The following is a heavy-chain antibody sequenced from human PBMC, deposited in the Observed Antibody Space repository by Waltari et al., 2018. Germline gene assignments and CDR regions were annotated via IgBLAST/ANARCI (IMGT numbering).Heavy chain of an antibody. CDR1: GFTFSSNS. CDR3: ARGRNYTGHLPDY. J-gene: IGHJ4*02. CDR2: IPYSGDTK. V-gene: IGHV3-48*01. Sequence: EVQLVESGGGLVQPGGSLRLSCAASGFTFSSNSMNWLRQAPGKGLGWVSYIPYSGDTKYYADSVKGRFTISSDNGQSSLFLQMNSLTAEDTAVYYCARGRNYTGHLPDYWGQGNMVTVSS. D-gene: IGHD1-7*01.